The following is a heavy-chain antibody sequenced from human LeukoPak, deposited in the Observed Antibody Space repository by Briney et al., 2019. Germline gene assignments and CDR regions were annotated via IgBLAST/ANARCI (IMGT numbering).Heavy chain of an antibody. CDR1: GLTFNSQA. J-gene: IGHJ4*02. CDR3: AKEPIDDGLFDH. Sequence: GGSLRLSCAASGLTFNSQAMNSVRQAPGKGLAWVSFISGSGGRIDYADSVKGRFTVSRDNSKNTLYLQMHSLRIEDTAVYYCAKEPIDDGLFDHWGQGALVTVSS. CDR2: ISGSGGRI. V-gene: IGHV3-23*01. D-gene: IGHD1-1*01.